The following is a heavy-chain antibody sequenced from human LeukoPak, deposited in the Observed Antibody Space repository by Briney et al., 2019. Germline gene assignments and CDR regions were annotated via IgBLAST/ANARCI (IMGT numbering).Heavy chain of an antibody. Sequence: PGGSLRLSCAASGFTFSSYGMHWVRQAPGKGLEWVAVIWYDGSNKYYADSVKGRFTISRDNSKNTLYLQMNSLRAEDTAVYYCARDSGATKPGYYMDVWGKGTTVTVSS. CDR3: ARDSGATKPGYYMDV. J-gene: IGHJ6*03. CDR1: GFTFSSYG. CDR2: IWYDGSNK. D-gene: IGHD3-10*01. V-gene: IGHV3-33*01.